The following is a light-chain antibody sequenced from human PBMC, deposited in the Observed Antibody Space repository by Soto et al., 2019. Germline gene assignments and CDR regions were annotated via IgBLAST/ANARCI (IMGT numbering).Light chain of an antibody. Sequence: DIQMTQSPSSLSASLVNRVTITCQASQDIRYYLNWYQQKTGQAPKLLIYAASSLQSGVPSRFSGSGSGTDFTLTISSLQPEDFATYYCQQSYSTPITFGQGTRLEIK. V-gene: IGKV1-39*01. CDR3: QQSYSTPIT. CDR1: QDIRYY. CDR2: AAS. J-gene: IGKJ5*01.